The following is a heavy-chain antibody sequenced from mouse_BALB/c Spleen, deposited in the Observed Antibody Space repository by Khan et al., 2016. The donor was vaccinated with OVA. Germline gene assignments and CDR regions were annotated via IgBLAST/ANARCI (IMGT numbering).Heavy chain of an antibody. CDR3: ARWATWYFDV. J-gene: IGHJ1*01. V-gene: IGHV1-63*02. Sequence: VQLQQSGGEVVRPGTSVKISCKASGYTFTNYWLGWVKQRPGHGLEWIGDIYPGGDYTNYNEKFKGKATLTVDTSSSTANMQLSSLTSEDSSVYFGARWATWYFDVWGAGTTVTVSS. CDR2: IYPGGDYT. D-gene: IGHD3-1*01. CDR1: GYTFTNYW.